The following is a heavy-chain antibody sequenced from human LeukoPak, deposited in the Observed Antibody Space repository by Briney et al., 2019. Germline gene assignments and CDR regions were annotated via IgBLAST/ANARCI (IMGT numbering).Heavy chain of an antibody. CDR2: INPSGGST. CDR3: ARDRTGYSSSWGASGYYGMDV. Sequence: GASVKVSCKASGYTFTSYYMHWVRQAPGQGLEWMGIINPSGGSTSYAQKFQGRVTMTRDTSTSTVYMELSSLRSEDTAVYYCARDRTGYSSSWGASGYYGMDVWGQGTTVTVSS. CDR1: GYTFTSYY. J-gene: IGHJ6*02. D-gene: IGHD6-13*01. V-gene: IGHV1-46*01.